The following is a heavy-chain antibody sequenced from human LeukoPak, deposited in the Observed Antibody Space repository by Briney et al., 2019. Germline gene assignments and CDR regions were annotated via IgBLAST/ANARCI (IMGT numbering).Heavy chain of an antibody. J-gene: IGHJ4*02. CDR2: IYYSGTT. D-gene: IGHD2-15*01. CDR1: GGSISSGGYY. V-gene: IGHV4-31*03. CDR3: ARVYCSGGSCYVDY. Sequence: PSETLSLTCTVSGGSISSGGYYWSWIRQHPGKGLEWIGHIYYSGTTYYNPSLKRRVTISIDTSKKQFSLKLSSVTAADTAVYYCARVYCSGGSCYVDYWGQGTLVTVSS.